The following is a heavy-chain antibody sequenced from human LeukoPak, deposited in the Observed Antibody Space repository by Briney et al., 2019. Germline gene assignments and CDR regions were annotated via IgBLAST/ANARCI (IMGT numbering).Heavy chain of an antibody. J-gene: IGHJ4*02. Sequence: GGPLRLPCAASGFTFIGYAMTWVRQAPGKGLEWVSSINGGGETTYYADSVTGRFTISRDNSRNMLYLQINSLRVEDTAVYYCTKGGSGSGSFRYLDFWGQGILVTVSS. CDR2: INGGGETT. CDR3: TKGGSGSGSFRYLDF. D-gene: IGHD3-10*01. V-gene: IGHV3-23*01. CDR1: GFTFIGYA.